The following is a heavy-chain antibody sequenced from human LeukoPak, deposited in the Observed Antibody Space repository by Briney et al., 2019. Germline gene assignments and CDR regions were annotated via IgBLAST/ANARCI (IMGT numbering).Heavy chain of an antibody. CDR1: GFIFSNYA. D-gene: IGHD6-13*01. J-gene: IGHJ5*02. Sequence: QAGGSLRLSCAASGFIFSNYAMNWVRQAPGKGLEWVSGISGGGTTYFADSVKGRFTTSRDNSKNTLFLQMNGLRVEDTAVYYCAKKTTRAATGGGWFDPWGQGTLVTVSS. CDR2: ISGGGTT. V-gene: IGHV3-23*01. CDR3: AKKTTRAATGGGWFDP.